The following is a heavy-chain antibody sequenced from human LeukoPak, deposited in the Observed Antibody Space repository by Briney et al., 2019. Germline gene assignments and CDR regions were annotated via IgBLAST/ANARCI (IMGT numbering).Heavy chain of an antibody. J-gene: IGHJ4*02. CDR1: GGSISSYY. D-gene: IGHD5-12*01. CDR2: MYSSGST. Sequence: SETLSLTCTVSGGSISSYYWSWIRQPAGKGLEWIGRMYSSGSTDYNPSLTSRVTISGDMSKNQFSLKVSSVTAADTAVYYCARARGGYDATFEYWGQGSLVTVSS. CDR3: ARARGGYDATFEY. V-gene: IGHV4-4*07.